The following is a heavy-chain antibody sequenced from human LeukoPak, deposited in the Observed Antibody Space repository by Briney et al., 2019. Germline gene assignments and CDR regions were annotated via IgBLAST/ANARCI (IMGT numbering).Heavy chain of an antibody. CDR3: AKEYTGYAYFDY. CDR1: GFTFSSYW. J-gene: IGHJ4*02. Sequence: SGGSLRLSCAASGFTFSSYWMNWVRQAPGKGLEWVANIKQDGNEKYYEDSVKGRFTISRDSSKNTLFLQMNSLRADDTAVYYCAKEYTGYAYFDYWGQGTLVTVSS. D-gene: IGHD3-9*01. V-gene: IGHV3-7*03. CDR2: IKQDGNEK.